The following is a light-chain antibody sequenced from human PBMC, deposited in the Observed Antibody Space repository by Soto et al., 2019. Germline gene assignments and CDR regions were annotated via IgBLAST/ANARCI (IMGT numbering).Light chain of an antibody. CDR1: SSDVGGYNY. Sequence: QSALTQPASVSGSPGQSITISCTGTSSDVGGYNYVSWYQQHPGKAPKLMIYDVSNRPSGVSNRFSGSKSANTASLTISGRQAEVEADYYCSPYPGSSTYVVFGGGTKLTVL. CDR3: SPYPGSSTYVV. V-gene: IGLV2-14*01. CDR2: DVS. J-gene: IGLJ2*01.